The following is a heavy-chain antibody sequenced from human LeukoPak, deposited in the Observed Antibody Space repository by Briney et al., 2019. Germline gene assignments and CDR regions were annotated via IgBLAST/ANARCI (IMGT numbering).Heavy chain of an antibody. J-gene: IGHJ4*02. Sequence: GRSLRLSCAASGFTFSSYGMHWVRQAPGKGLEWVAVIWYDGSNKYYADSVKGRFTISRDNSKNTLYLQMNRLRAEDTAVYYCAKDGGLDYDFWSGYHRTAYYFDYWGQGTLVTVSS. CDR3: AKDGGLDYDFWSGYHRTAYYFDY. CDR1: GFTFSSYG. V-gene: IGHV3-33*06. CDR2: IWYDGSNK. D-gene: IGHD3-3*01.